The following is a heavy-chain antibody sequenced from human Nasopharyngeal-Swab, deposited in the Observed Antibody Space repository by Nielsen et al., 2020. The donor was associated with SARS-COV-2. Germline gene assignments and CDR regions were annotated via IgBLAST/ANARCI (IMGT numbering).Heavy chain of an antibody. V-gene: IGHV3-9*01. J-gene: IGHJ6*02. CDR2: ISWNSGSI. CDR3: ARRLVWFGEAHYYYYGMDV. D-gene: IGHD3-10*01. CDR1: GFTFDDYT. Sequence: GGSLRLSCAASGFTFDDYTMHWVRQAPGKGLEWVSGISWNSGSITYADSVKGRFTVSRDNAKNTLYLEMNSLRADDTAVYYCARRLVWFGEAHYYYYGMDVWGQGTTVTVSS.